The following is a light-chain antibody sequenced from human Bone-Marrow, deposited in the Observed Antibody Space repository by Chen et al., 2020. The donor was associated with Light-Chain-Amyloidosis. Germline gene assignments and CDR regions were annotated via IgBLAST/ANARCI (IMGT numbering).Light chain of an antibody. Sequence: YVLTQPSSVSVAPGQTATIACGGNNVGSTSVHWYQRTPGQAPLLVVYDDSDRPSGIPERLSGSNSGNTATLTISRVEAGDEADYYCQVWDRSSDRPVFGGGTKLTVL. V-gene: IGLV3-21*02. CDR2: DDS. CDR3: QVWDRSSDRPV. J-gene: IGLJ3*02. CDR1: NVGSTS.